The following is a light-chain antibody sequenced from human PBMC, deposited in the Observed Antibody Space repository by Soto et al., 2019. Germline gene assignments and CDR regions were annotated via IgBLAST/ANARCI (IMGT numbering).Light chain of an antibody. CDR1: QTIIFY. Sequence: DIQMTQSPSSLSASVGDRVTITCRASQTIIFYLNWYQQKPGKAPKLLIYAASNLQSGVPSRFSGSGSGTEFTLTISSLQPEDFATYYCQHTYRTPYTFGQGTKVDIK. CDR3: QHTYRTPYT. J-gene: IGKJ2*01. CDR2: AAS. V-gene: IGKV1-39*01.